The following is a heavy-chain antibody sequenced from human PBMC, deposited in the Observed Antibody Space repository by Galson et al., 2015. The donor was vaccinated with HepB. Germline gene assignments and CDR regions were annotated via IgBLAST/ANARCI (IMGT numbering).Heavy chain of an antibody. J-gene: IGHJ4*02. V-gene: IGHV3-30*18. Sequence: SLRLSCAASGFTFSSYGMHWVRQAPGKGLEWVAVISYDGSNKYYADSVKGRFTISRDNSKNTLYLQMNSLRAEDTAVYYCAKERKSYSNYVSVAQDYWGQGTLVTVSS. CDR3: AKERKSYSNYVSVAQDY. D-gene: IGHD4-11*01. CDR2: ISYDGSNK. CDR1: GFTFSSYG.